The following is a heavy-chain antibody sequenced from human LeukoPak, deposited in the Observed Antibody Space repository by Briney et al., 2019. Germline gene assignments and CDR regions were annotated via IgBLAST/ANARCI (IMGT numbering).Heavy chain of an antibody. CDR3: AREASSGLGAFDI. D-gene: IGHD3-22*01. Sequence: GGSLRLSCAASGFTFSSYGMHWVRQAPGRGLEWVAVISYDGSNKYYADSVKGRFAISRDKSKNTLHLQMNSLTAEDAAVYFCAREASSGLGAFDIWGQGTMVTVSS. CDR2: ISYDGSNK. J-gene: IGHJ3*02. V-gene: IGHV3-30*03. CDR1: GFTFSSYG.